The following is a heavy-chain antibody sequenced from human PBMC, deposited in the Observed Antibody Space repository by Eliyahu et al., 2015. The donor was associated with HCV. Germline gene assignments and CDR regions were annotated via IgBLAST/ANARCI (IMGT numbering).Heavy chain of an antibody. J-gene: IGHJ6*02. V-gene: IGHV3-9*01. CDR1: GFTFDNYA. CDR3: AKDYNWGSIVGGYGLDV. CDR2: INWNGNDV. D-gene: IGHD7-27*01. Sequence: EVQLVESGGGLVQPGRSLRLSCAASGFTFDNYAMHWVRQAPGKGLGWVSGINWNGNDVGYADSVKGRFTISRDNAKKSLYLKMNSLTPEDTALYYCAKDYNWGSIVGGYGLDVWGQGTTVTVSS.